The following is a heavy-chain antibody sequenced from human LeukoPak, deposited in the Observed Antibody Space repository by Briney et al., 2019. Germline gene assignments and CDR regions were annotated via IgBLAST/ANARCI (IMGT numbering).Heavy chain of an antibody. Sequence: SETLSLTCDGSGGSISRTNWWSSVRQSPGQVLERIGAISLSGRTNYNPSLQSRVTMSLDESKNQLSLDLASVTAADTAVYYCSRESGAFSPFGYWGQGTLVTVHS. D-gene: IGHD1-26*01. CDR3: SRESGAFSPFGY. CDR2: ISLSGRT. V-gene: IGHV4-4*02. CDR1: GGSISRTNW. J-gene: IGHJ4*02.